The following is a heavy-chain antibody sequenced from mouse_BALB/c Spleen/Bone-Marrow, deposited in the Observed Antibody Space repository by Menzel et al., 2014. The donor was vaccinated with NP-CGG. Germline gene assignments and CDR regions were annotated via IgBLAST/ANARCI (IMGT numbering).Heavy chain of an antibody. Sequence: VQGVESGAELVRPGTSVKVPCKASGYAFTNYLIEWVKQRPGQGLEWIGVINPGSGGTNYNGKFRGKATLTADKSSSTAYMQLSSLTPDDSAVYFCARCLTGTSALDFWGQGTSVTVSS. CDR1: GYAFTNYL. D-gene: IGHD4-1*01. CDR3: ARCLTGTSALDF. CDR2: INPGSGGT. V-gene: IGHV1-54*01. J-gene: IGHJ4*01.